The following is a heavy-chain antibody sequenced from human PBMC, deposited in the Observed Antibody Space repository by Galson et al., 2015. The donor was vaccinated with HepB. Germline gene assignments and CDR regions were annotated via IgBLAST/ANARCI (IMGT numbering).Heavy chain of an antibody. CDR1: GYTFTGYY. V-gene: IGHV1-2*02. D-gene: IGHD2-2*01. Sequence: SVKVSCKASGYTFTGYYMHWVRQAPGQGLEWMGWINPNSGGTNYAQKFQGRVTMTRDTSISTAYMELSRLRSDDTAVYYCARDCAGYCSSSHSPAFDYWGQGTLVTVSS. CDR2: INPNSGGT. J-gene: IGHJ4*02. CDR3: ARDCAGYCSSSHSPAFDY.